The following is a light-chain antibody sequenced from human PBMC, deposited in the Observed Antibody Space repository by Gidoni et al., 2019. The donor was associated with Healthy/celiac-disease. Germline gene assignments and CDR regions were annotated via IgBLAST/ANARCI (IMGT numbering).Light chain of an antibody. J-gene: IGKJ2*01. V-gene: IGKV1-39*01. CDR3: QQSYSTPYT. CDR2: AAS. CDR1: QSISSY. Sequence: DIQMTQSPSSLSASVGDRVTITCRASQSISSYLNWYQQKPGKAPKLLLYAASSLQSVVPSRFSGSGSGTDFTLTISSLQPEDCATYYWQQSYSTPYTFGQXTKLEIK.